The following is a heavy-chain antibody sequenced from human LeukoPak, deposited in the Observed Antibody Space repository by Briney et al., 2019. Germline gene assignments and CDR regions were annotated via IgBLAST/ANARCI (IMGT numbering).Heavy chain of an antibody. V-gene: IGHV3-23*01. CDR3: ARGGEKNVM. D-gene: IGHD3-10*01. J-gene: IGHJ4*02. Sequence: GGSLRLSCAASGFTFSDHAMSWVRQAPAKGLEWVSSINGNGGGSYYIDSVKGRFTIFRDNDKNTLYLQMDSLRAEDTAVYYCARGGEKNVMGGQGTLVTVSS. CDR1: GFTFSDHA. CDR2: INGNGGGS.